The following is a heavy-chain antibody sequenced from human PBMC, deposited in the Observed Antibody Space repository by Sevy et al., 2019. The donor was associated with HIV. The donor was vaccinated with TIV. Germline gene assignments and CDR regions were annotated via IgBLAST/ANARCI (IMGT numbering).Heavy chain of an antibody. V-gene: IGHV1-8*01. CDR3: ARATRYFDGLRYYYYGMDV. J-gene: IGHJ6*02. CDR2: MNPNSGNT. Sequence: ASVKVSCKASGYTFTSYDIHWVRQATGQGLEWMGWMNPNSGNTGYAQKFQGRVTMTRNTSISTAYMELSSLRSEDTAEYCCARATRYFDGLRYYYYGMDVWGQGTTVTVSS. CDR1: GYTFTSYD. D-gene: IGHD3-9*01.